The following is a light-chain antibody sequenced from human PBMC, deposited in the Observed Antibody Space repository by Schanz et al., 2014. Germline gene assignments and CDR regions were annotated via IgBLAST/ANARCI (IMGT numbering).Light chain of an antibody. CDR3: SSYTSSSTPHVL. CDR1: SSDVGTYSY. V-gene: IGLV2-14*01. Sequence: QSALTQPASVSGSPGQSIAISCTGTSSDVGTYSYVSWYQQHPGKAPKLMIYDVSNRPSGVSNRFSGSKSGNTASLTISGLQAEDEADYYCSSYTSSSTPHVLFGGGTKLTVL. CDR2: DVS. J-gene: IGLJ2*01.